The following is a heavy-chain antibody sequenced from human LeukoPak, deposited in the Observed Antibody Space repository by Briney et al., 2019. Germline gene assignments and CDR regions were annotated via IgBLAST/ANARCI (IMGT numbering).Heavy chain of an antibody. Sequence: GGSLRLSCAASGFIFSNYWIVWVRQAPGSGLVWVSHISSDGSISAHADSVKGRFTISRDNSKNILYLQMNSLRADDTAVYYCAKKVVVGATSPYSDFQDWGQGTLVTVSS. CDR2: ISSDGSIS. CDR1: GFIFSNYW. V-gene: IGHV3-74*01. D-gene: IGHD1-26*01. J-gene: IGHJ1*01. CDR3: AKKVVVGATSPYSDFQD.